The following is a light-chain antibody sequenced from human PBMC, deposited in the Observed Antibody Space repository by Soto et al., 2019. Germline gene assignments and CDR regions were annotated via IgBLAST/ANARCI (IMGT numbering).Light chain of an antibody. V-gene: IGKV3-11*01. CDR3: QQRSNWPLT. CDR2: DAS. Sequence: EIMLSQSPATLSLYPGEGATLSCRASQSVSSYLAWYQQKPGQAPRLLIYDASNRATGIPARFSGSGSGTDFTLTISSLEPEDFAVYYCQQRSNWPLTFGGGTKVDIK. CDR1: QSVSSY. J-gene: IGKJ4*01.